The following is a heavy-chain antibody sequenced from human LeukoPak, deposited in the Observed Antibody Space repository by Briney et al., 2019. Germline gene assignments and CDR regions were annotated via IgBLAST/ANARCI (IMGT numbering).Heavy chain of an antibody. D-gene: IGHD2-2*02. CDR2: IYPGDSDT. J-gene: IGHJ4*02. V-gene: IGHV5-51*01. CDR1: GYSFTSYW. CDR3: ARRLCSSSCYMDY. Sequence: GESLKISCQGSGYSFTSYWIGWVRQLPGKGLEWMGIIYPGDSDTRYSPSFQGQVTISADKSISTASLQWSSLQASDTAMYYCARRLCSSSCYMDYWGQGTLVTVSS.